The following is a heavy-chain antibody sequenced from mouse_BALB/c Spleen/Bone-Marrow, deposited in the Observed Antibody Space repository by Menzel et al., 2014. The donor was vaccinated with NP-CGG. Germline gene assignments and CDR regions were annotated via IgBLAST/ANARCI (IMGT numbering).Heavy chain of an antibody. Sequence: LVKTGASVKISCKASGYSFTGYYMHWVKQSHGKSLEWIGYISCCNGATRYNQKFEGKATFTVDTSSSTAHMQFNSLTSEDSAVYFCARGGTMISTDAMDYWGQGTSVTVSS. V-gene: IGHV1S34*01. CDR3: ARGGTMISTDAMDY. J-gene: IGHJ4*01. CDR2: ISCCNGAT. CDR1: GYSFTGYY. D-gene: IGHD2-4*01.